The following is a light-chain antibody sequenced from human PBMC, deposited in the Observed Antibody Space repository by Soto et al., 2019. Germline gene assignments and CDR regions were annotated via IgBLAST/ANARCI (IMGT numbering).Light chain of an antibody. V-gene: IGKV3-11*01. Sequence: EIVLTQSPATLSLSPGERAALSCRASQSVSSFLAWYQQKPGQAPRLLIYDSSNRATGIPARFSGSGSGTDFTLPISSLEPEDFAVYYCQQRGNWPLTVGPGTKVDVK. CDR3: QQRGNWPLT. CDR2: DSS. CDR1: QSVSSF. J-gene: IGKJ3*01.